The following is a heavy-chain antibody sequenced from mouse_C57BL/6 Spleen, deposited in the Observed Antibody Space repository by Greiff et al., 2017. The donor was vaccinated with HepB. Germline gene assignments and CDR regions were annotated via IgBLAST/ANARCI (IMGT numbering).Heavy chain of an antibody. CDR2: IWSGGST. Sequence: VKVVESGPGLVQPSQSLSITCTVSGFSLTSYGVHWVRQSPGKGLEWLGVIWSGGSTDYNAAFISSLSISKDNSKSQVFFKMNSLQADDTAIYYCARGNYGNYEYYAMDYWGQGTSVTVSS. J-gene: IGHJ4*01. V-gene: IGHV2-2*01. D-gene: IGHD2-1*01. CDR1: GFSLTSYG. CDR3: ARGNYGNYEYYAMDY.